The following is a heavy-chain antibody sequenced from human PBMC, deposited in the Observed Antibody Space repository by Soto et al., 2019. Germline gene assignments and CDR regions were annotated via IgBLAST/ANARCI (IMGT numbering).Heavy chain of an antibody. V-gene: IGHV3-48*02. CDR2: ISPGGDRI. CDR1: GFMFDSYA. CDR3: TKSADSAGWRVDF. D-gene: IGHD6-19*01. Sequence: PRGSLRLSCVASGFMFDSYAMNWVRQAPGKGLEWVSYISPGGDRIYYAESLKGRITISRDNARNSLSLQMNILSDEDTAVYYCTKSADSAGWRVDFWGQGTLVTVYS. J-gene: IGHJ4*02.